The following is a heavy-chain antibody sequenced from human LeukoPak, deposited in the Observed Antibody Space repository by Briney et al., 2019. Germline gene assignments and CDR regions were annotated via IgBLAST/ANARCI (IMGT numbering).Heavy chain of an antibody. D-gene: IGHD3-22*01. CDR2: IYTSGST. Sequence: SETLSLTCTVSGGSISSYYWSWIRQPAGKGLEWIGRIYTSGSTNYNPSLKSRVTMSVDTPKNQFSLKLSSLTAADTAVYYCARNPQPFFYINRGYYYGIFGYLDYRGQGTLVT. CDR1: GGSISSYY. J-gene: IGHJ4*01. V-gene: IGHV4-4*07. CDR3: ARNPQPFFYINRGYYYGIFGYLDY.